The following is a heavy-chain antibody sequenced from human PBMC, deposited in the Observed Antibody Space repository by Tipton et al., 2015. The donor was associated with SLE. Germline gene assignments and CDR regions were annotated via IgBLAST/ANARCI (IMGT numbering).Heavy chain of an antibody. CDR1: GFTFSAYA. CDR2: FYSGGFK. J-gene: IGHJ5*02. D-gene: IGHD2-15*01. Sequence: GSLRLSCVASGFTFSAYAMNWVRQAPGKGLEWVSIFYSGGFKYYGDSVRGRFTISRDNSKDTLYLQMNNMRLEDTGVYFCARRAGSSYYFVLWGPGTLVTVSS. CDR3: ARRAGSSYYFVL. V-gene: IGHV3-23*03.